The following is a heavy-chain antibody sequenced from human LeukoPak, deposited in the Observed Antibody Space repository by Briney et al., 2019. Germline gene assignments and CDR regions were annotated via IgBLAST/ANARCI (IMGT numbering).Heavy chain of an antibody. CDR3: ARFGKISGMGV. CDR1: GGSISSYY. CDR2: IYYSGST. J-gene: IGHJ6*02. D-gene: IGHD4-23*01. Sequence: SETLSLTCTVSGGSISSYYWSWIRQPPGKGLEWIGYIYYSGSTNYNPSLKSRVTISVDTSKNQFSLKLSSVTAADTAVYYCARFGKISGMGVWGQGTTVTVSS. V-gene: IGHV4-59*01.